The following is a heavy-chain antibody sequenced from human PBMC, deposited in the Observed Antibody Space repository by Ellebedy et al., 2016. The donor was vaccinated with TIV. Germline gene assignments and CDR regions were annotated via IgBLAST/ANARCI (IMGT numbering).Heavy chain of an antibody. CDR2: INHSGST. J-gene: IGHJ4*02. D-gene: IGHD5-12*01. CDR1: GGSFSGYY. CDR3: ARVEYGGYAEYYFDY. Sequence: MPSETLSLTCAVYGGSFSGYYWSWIRQPPGKGLEWIGEINHSGSTNYNPSLKSRVTISVDTSKNQFSLKLSSVTAADTAVYYCARVEYGGYAEYYFDYWGQGTLVTVSS. V-gene: IGHV4-34*01.